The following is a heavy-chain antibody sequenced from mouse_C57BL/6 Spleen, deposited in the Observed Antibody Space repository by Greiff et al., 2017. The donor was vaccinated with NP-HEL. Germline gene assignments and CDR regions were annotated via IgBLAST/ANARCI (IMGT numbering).Heavy chain of an antibody. CDR1: GYTFTSYW. D-gene: IGHD1-3*01. CDR2: IDPSDSYT. CDR3: ARKSLRNYAMDY. J-gene: IGHJ4*01. V-gene: IGHV1-69*01. Sequence: VQLQQPGAELVMPGASVKLSCKASGYTFTSYWMHWVKQRPGQGLEWIGEIDPSDSYTNYNQKVKGKSTLTVDKSSSTAYMQLSSLTSEDSAVYYCARKSLRNYAMDYWGQGTSVTVSS.